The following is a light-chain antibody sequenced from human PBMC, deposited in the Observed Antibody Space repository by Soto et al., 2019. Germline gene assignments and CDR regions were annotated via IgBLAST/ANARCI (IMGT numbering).Light chain of an antibody. Sequence: QSVLTQPPSASGTPGQRVTISCSGSSSNIGTNYVYWYQQLPGTAPKLLIYRNNQRPSGVPDRFSGSKSGTSASLAISGLRSEDEADYYCAAWDDRLRGLYVFGIGTKATVL. V-gene: IGLV1-47*01. CDR1: SSNIGTNY. J-gene: IGLJ1*01. CDR3: AAWDDRLRGLYV. CDR2: RNN.